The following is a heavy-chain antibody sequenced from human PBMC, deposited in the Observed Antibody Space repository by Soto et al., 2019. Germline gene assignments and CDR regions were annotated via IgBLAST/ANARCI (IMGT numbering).Heavy chain of an antibody. CDR3: ARYDSGDFRLLDY. D-gene: IGHD4-17*01. Sequence: QVQLQESGPGLVKPSQTLSLTCTVSGDSISSGNYYWSWIRQHPGKGLEWIGYIYYSGSTYYNPSLKSRVTISVDTSTTQVSLKLTSVTAADTAVYYCARYDSGDFRLLDYWGQGTLVTVSS. V-gene: IGHV4-31*03. J-gene: IGHJ4*02. CDR2: IYYSGST. CDR1: GDSISSGNYY.